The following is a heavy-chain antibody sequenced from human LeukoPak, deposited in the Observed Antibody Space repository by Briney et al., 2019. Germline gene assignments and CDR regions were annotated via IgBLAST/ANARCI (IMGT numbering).Heavy chain of an antibody. CDR2: ISSSSSYI. CDR1: GFTFSSYS. J-gene: IGHJ3*02. V-gene: IGHV3-21*01. Sequence: GGSPRLSCAASGFTFSSYSMNWVRQAPGKGLEWVSSISSSSSYIYYADSVKGRFTISRDNAKNSLYLQMNSLRAEDTAVYYCAKITIQYYDSSGYSDAFDIWGQGTVVTVSS. CDR3: AKITIQYYDSSGYSDAFDI. D-gene: IGHD3-22*01.